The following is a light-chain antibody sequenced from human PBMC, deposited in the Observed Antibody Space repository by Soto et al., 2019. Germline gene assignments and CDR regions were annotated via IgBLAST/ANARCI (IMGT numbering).Light chain of an antibody. CDR1: QSVSSSY. V-gene: IGKV3-20*01. CDR3: QQYGSSSFT. Sequence: EIVLTQSPGTLSLSPGERATLSCRASQSVSSSYLAWYQQKPGQAPRLLIYGASSRATGIPDRFSGSGSGTDFTLTISRLEPEDVAVYYCQQYGSSSFTFGPGTKVHFK. CDR2: GAS. J-gene: IGKJ3*01.